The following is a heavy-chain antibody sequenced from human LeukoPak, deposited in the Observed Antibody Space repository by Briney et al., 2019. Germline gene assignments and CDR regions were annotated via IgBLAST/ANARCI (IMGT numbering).Heavy chain of an antibody. Sequence: SVKVSCKASGFTFTSSAMQWLRHARGQPLEWIGWIVVGSGNTNYAHNFQERVTITADMSTSTAYMELSSLRSEDTAVYYCARGPYYYDSSGPANWCDPWGQGTLVTV. CDR3: ARGPYYYDSSGPANWCDP. J-gene: IGHJ5*02. V-gene: IGHV1-58*02. D-gene: IGHD3-22*01. CDR2: IVVGSGNT. CDR1: GFTFTSSA.